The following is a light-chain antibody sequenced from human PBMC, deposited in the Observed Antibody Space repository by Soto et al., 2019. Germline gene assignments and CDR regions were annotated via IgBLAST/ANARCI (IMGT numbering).Light chain of an antibody. CDR1: QSVNLN. CDR2: AAS. Sequence: MTQSPGTLSVSPGEGATLSCTASQSVNLNLAWYQQKPGKAPKLLIYAASSLQSGVPSRFSGSGSGTDFTLTISSLQPEDFATYYCQQANSVPLTFGGGTRVEIK. CDR3: QQANSVPLT. J-gene: IGKJ4*01. V-gene: IGKV1-12*01.